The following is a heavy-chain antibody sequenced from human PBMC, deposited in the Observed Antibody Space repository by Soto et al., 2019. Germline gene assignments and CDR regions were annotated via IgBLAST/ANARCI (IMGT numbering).Heavy chain of an antibody. CDR2: INHSGST. Sequence: PSETLSLTCAVYGGSFSGYYWSWIRQPPGKGLEWIGEINHSGSTNYNPPLKSRVTISVDTSKNQFSLKLSSVTAADTAVYYCERELDKAMGDFDYWGQGKLVNVS. V-gene: IGHV4-34*01. D-gene: IGHD5-18*01. CDR3: ERELDKAMGDFDY. CDR1: GGSFSGYY. J-gene: IGHJ4*02.